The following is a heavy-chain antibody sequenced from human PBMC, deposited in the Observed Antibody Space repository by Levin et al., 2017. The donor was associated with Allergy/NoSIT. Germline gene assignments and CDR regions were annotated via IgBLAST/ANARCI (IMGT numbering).Heavy chain of an antibody. D-gene: IGHD2-2*01. Sequence: HAGGSLRLSCAASGFTFSTYWMHWVRQAPGKGLVWVSRINIDGTSTAYADSVKGRFNISRDNAKNTVYLQMNALRAEDTAVYYCAREPPSAFDIWGQGTMVTVSS. J-gene: IGHJ3*02. V-gene: IGHV3-74*01. CDR1: GFTFSTYW. CDR2: INIDGTST. CDR3: AREPPSAFDI.